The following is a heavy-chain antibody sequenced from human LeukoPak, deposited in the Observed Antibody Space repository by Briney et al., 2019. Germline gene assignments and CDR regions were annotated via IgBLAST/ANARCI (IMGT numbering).Heavy chain of an antibody. CDR3: ARDHGGVFWFDP. CDR1: GFTFSSYW. J-gene: IGHJ5*02. D-gene: IGHD4-23*01. Sequence: PGGSLRLSCAASGFTFSSYWMSWVRQAPGKGLEWVANIKQDGSEEYYVDSVKGRFTIPRDNAKNSLYLQMNSLRAEDTAVYYCARDHGGVFWFDPWGQGTLVTVSS. CDR2: IKQDGSEE. V-gene: IGHV3-7*01.